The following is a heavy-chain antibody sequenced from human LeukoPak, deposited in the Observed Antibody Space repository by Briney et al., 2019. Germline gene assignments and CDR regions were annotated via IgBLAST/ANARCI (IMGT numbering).Heavy chain of an antibody. J-gene: IGHJ4*02. V-gene: IGHV4-34*01. CDR2: INHSGST. Sequence: SETLSLTCAVYGGSFSGYYWSWIRQPPGKGLEWIGEINHSGSTNYNPSLKSRVTISVDTSKNQFSLKLSSVTAADAAVYYCARSYYYDSSGYYLNYWGQGTLVTVSS. D-gene: IGHD3-22*01. CDR3: ARSYYYDSSGYYLNY. CDR1: GGSFSGYY.